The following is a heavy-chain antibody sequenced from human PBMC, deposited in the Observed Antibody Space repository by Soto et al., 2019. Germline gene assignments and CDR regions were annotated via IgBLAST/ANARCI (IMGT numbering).Heavy chain of an antibody. D-gene: IGHD3-22*01. CDR1: GFTFSIYA. CDR2: ISNHGANT. CDR3: ARDSYYYDSSGYYTFDH. Sequence: SLRLSCAASGFTFSIYAMAWVRQGPGKGLEWVSTISNHGANTHYADSVKGRFTISRDNSKNTLYLQMNSLRAEDTAVYYCARDSYYYDSSGYYTFDHWGQGTLVTVSS. V-gene: IGHV3-23*01. J-gene: IGHJ4*01.